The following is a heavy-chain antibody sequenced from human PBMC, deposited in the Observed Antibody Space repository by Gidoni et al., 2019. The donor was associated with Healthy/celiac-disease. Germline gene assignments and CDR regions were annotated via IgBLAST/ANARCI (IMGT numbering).Heavy chain of an antibody. CDR1: GFTFSSYA. CDR3: AKPRVSGWGVDAFDI. D-gene: IGHD6-19*01. Sequence: EAQLLESGGGLVQLGGSLRLSCAASGFTFSSYAMSWVRQAPGKGLEWVSAISGSGGSTYYADSVKGRFTISRDNSKNTLYLQMNSLRAEDTAAYYCAKPRVSGWGVDAFDIWGQGTMVTVSS. J-gene: IGHJ3*02. V-gene: IGHV3-23*01. CDR2: ISGSGGST.